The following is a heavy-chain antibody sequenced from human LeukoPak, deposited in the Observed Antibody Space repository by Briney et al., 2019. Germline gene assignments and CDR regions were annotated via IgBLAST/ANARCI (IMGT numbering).Heavy chain of an antibody. J-gene: IGHJ4*02. CDR2: IYYSGST. CDR1: GGSISSSSYY. CDR3: AKANDPFAPFDY. Sequence: SETLSLTCTVSGGSISSSSYYWGWIRQPPGKGLEWIGSIYYSGSTYYNPSLKSRVTISVDTSKNQFSLKLSSVTAADTAVYYCAKANDPFAPFDYWGQGTLVTVSS. V-gene: IGHV4-39*07. D-gene: IGHD1-1*01.